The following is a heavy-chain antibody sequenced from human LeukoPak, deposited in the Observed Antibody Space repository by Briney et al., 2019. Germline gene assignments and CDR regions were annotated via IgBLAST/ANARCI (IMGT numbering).Heavy chain of an antibody. Sequence: KPGGSLRLSCAASGFTFSSYWMSWVRQAPGKGLEWVSSISSTGTYIYYADSVKGRFTISRNNAKNSLYLQMNSLRAEDTAVYYCASFDTGYDTSNWGQGTLVTVSS. D-gene: IGHD3-22*01. CDR1: GFTFSSYW. CDR2: ISSTGTYI. V-gene: IGHV3-21*01. J-gene: IGHJ4*02. CDR3: ASFDTGYDTSN.